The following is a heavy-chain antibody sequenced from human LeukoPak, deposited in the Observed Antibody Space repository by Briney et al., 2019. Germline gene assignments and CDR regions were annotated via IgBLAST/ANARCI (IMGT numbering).Heavy chain of an antibody. Sequence: PGGSLRLSCAASRFTFTSSWMSWVRQAPGKGLEWVANIKQDGSDKYYVDSVKGRFTISRDNAKNSLYLQMNSLRAEDTAVYYCARPPIVVVTADDAFDIWGQGTMVTVSS. CDR2: IKQDGSDK. D-gene: IGHD2-21*02. J-gene: IGHJ3*02. CDR3: ARPPIVVVTADDAFDI. V-gene: IGHV3-7*01. CDR1: RFTFTSSW.